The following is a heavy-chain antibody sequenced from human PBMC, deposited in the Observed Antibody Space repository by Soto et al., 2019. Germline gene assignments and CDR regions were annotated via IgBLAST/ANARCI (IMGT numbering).Heavy chain of an antibody. CDR1: GFTLSSYG. J-gene: IGHJ3*02. D-gene: IGHD2-15*01. CDR3: AKDLNIVVVVAATTGAFDI. V-gene: IGHV3-30*18. CDR2: ISNDGSNK. Sequence: GGSLRLSCAASGFTLSSYGMHWVRQAPGKGLERVAVISNDGSNKYYADSVKGRFTISRDNSKNTLYLQMNSLRSEDTAVYYCAKDLNIVVVVAATTGAFDIWGQGTMVTVSS.